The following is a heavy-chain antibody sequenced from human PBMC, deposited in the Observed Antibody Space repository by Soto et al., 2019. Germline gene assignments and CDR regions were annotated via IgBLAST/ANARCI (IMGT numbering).Heavy chain of an antibody. CDR3: VRTSLVVAAATREDY. V-gene: IGHV3-74*01. J-gene: IGHJ4*02. CDR1: GFTFSSYW. CDR2: INSDGRST. D-gene: IGHD2-15*01. Sequence: EVQLVESGGGLVQPGGSLRLSCAASGFTFSSYWMHWVRQAPGKGLVWVSRINSDGRSTSYADSVKGRFTISRANAKNTLYLQMNSLRAEDTAVYYCVRTSLVVAAATREDYWGQGTLVTFSS.